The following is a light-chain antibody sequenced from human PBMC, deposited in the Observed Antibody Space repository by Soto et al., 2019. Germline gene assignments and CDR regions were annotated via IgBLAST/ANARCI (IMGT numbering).Light chain of an antibody. CDR1: QDITNY. Sequence: DIQMTQSPSSLSASVGDRVTITCQASQDITNYLNWHQQKPGKAPQLLIYDASNLETGVPSRFSGSGSGTDFTFTISSLQPEDIATYYCQQYDYLPLTFGGGTKVDIK. CDR3: QQYDYLPLT. CDR2: DAS. J-gene: IGKJ4*01. V-gene: IGKV1-33*01.